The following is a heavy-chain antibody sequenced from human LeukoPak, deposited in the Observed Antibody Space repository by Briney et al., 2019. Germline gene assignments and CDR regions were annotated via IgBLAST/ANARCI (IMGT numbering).Heavy chain of an antibody. J-gene: IGHJ4*02. CDR1: GYSFTSYW. Sequence: LGESLKISCKGSGYSFTSYWIGWVRQMPGKGLEWMGIIYPGDSDTRYSPSFQGQVTISADKSISTAYLQWSSLKASDTAMYYCAREVFREYCSGGSCEKRYYFDYWGQGTLVTVSS. CDR2: IYPGDSDT. V-gene: IGHV5-51*01. D-gene: IGHD2-15*01. CDR3: AREVFREYCSGGSCEKRYYFDY.